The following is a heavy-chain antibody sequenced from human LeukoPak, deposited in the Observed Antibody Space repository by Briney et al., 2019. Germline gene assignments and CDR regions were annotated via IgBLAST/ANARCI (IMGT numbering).Heavy chain of an antibody. J-gene: IGHJ4*02. D-gene: IGHD5-12*01. CDR1: RITFSSFW. V-gene: IGHV3-7*05. Sequence: SGGSLRLSCAASRITFSSFWMSWVRQAPGKGLEWVANIKQDGSEKYYVDSVKGRFTISRDNAKNSLYLQMNSLRAEDTAVYYWARPIVATNLDYWGQGTLVTVSS. CDR2: IKQDGSEK. CDR3: ARPIVATNLDY.